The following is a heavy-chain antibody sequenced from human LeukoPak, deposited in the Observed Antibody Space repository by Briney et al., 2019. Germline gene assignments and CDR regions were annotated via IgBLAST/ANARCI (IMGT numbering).Heavy chain of an antibody. Sequence: GGSLRLSCAASGFTFGCYGMSWVRQAPGKGLEWVSFITPNADRTSYADSVEGRFTISRDNPRNTLYMQMNSLRDEDTALYYCAIMHGYYDGSGYWVQWGQGTPVTVSS. V-gene: IGHV3-23*01. CDR3: AIMHGYYDGSGYWVQ. D-gene: IGHD3-22*01. CDR1: GFTFGCYG. J-gene: IGHJ1*01. CDR2: ITPNADRT.